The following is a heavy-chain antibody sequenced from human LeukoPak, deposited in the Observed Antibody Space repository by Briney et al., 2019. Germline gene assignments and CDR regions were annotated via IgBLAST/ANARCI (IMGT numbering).Heavy chain of an antibody. D-gene: IGHD3-10*01. CDR3: ATRGGFGELPLYY. Sequence: RSLRLSCAASGVTFSSYGIHWVRHAPGNGLEWVACIPYVGSNKYYADYVKARFTISRANSKNTVYLQMNSVRAEDTDVYYCATRGGFGELPLYYCGQGTLVTVSS. CDR1: GVTFSSYG. V-gene: IGHV3-30*02. J-gene: IGHJ4*02. CDR2: IPYVGSNK.